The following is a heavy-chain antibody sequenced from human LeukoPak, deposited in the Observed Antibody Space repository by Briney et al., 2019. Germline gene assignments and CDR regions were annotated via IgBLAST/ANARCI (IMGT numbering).Heavy chain of an antibody. V-gene: IGHV4-59*12. J-gene: IGHJ3*02. D-gene: IGHD1-1*01. CDR3: ARGGTDAFDI. CDR1: GGSISSYY. CDR2: IYYSGST. Sequence: PSETLSLTCTVSGGSISSYYWSWIRQPPGKGLEWIGYIYYSGSTYYDPSLKSRVTISVDTSKNQFSLKLSSVTAADTAVYYCARGGTDAFDIWGQGTMVTVSS.